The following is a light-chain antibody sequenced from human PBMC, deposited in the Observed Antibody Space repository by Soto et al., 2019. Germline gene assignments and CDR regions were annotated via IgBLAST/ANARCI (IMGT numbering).Light chain of an antibody. CDR2: LEGSGSY. V-gene: IGLV4-60*02. CDR1: SGHSSYI. J-gene: IGLJ2*01. CDR3: ETWDSNTRV. Sequence: QPVLTQSSSASASLGSSVKLTCTLSSGHSSYIIAWHQQQPGRAPRYLMRLEGSGSYNKGSGVPDRFSGSSSGADRYLTISNLQFVDEADYYCETWDSNTRVFGGGTELTVL.